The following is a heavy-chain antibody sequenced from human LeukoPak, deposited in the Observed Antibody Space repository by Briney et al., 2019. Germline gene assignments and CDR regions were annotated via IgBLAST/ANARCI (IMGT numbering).Heavy chain of an antibody. CDR3: ARATEFSMVRGALDY. Sequence: SETLSLTCSVSGVSISSYYWNWIRPTPGKGLEWDGYVPYSGSTNYHPSLNSRVTISVDTSKNQLSLKVSSVTAADTAVYYCARATEFSMVRGALDYWGQGTLVTVAS. J-gene: IGHJ4*02. V-gene: IGHV4-59*01. D-gene: IGHD3-10*01. CDR1: GVSISSYY. CDR2: VPYSGST.